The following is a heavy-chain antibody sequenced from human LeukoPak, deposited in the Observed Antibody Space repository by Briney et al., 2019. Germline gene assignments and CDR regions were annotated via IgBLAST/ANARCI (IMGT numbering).Heavy chain of an antibody. V-gene: IGHV4-30-2*01. Sequence: PSETLSLTCAVSGGSISSGGYSWRWIRQPPGKGLEWIGYIYHSGSTYYNPSLKSRVTISVDRSKNQFSLKLSSVTAADTAVYYCASAMVRGVTEDAFDIWGQGTMVTVSS. CDR1: GGSISSGGYS. CDR3: ASAMVRGVTEDAFDI. J-gene: IGHJ3*02. CDR2: IYHSGST. D-gene: IGHD3-10*01.